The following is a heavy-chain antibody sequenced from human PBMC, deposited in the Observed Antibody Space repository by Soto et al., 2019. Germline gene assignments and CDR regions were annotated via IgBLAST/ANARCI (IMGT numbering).Heavy chain of an antibody. V-gene: IGHV3-48*03. CDR1: GFSFSTSE. D-gene: IGHD1-26*01. Sequence: GGSLRLSCAASGFSFSTSEMNWVRQAPGKGLEWVSYISTSGSTIHYADSVKGRFTISRDNAKNSLYLQMNSLKTEDTAVYYCARDSFSGSFCTAWRQGTLVTVSS. CDR2: ISTSGSTI. CDR3: ARDSFSGSFCTA. J-gene: IGHJ5*02.